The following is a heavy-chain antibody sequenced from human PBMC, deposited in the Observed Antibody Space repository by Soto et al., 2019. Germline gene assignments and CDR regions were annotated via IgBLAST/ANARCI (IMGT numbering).Heavy chain of an antibody. CDR1: GGSVSSSNYC. V-gene: IGHV4-61*01. Sequence: SLTCTVSGGSVSSSNYCWAWIRQPPGKGLEWIGYIYYSGSTNYNPSLKSRVTISVDTSKNQFSLKLSSVTAADTAVYYCASKASGGFDYWGQGTLVTVSS. CDR3: ASKASGGFDY. D-gene: IGHD2-15*01. CDR2: IYYSGST. J-gene: IGHJ4*02.